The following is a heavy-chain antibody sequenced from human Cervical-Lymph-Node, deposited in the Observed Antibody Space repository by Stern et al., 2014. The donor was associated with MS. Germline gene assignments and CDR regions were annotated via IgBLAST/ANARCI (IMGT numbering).Heavy chain of an antibody. D-gene: IGHD1-26*01. CDR1: GVTFTSSA. CDR3: AKEGSGSSPPAFDI. CDR2: IIPILGPA. J-gene: IGHJ3*02. Sequence: QVQLVQSGAEVLEPGSSGKVSCKASGVTFTSSAFGWVRQAPGQGLEWMGGIIPILGPANYAPRFQGRVTITADESTSTLYLELRSLRPDDMAVYYCAKEGSGSSPPAFDIWGQGTMVTVSS. V-gene: IGHV1-69*01.